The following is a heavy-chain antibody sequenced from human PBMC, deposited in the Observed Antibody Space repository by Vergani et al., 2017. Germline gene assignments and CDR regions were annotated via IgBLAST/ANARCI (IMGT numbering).Heavy chain of an antibody. CDR1: GFTFSNAW. D-gene: IGHD1-26*01. Sequence: EVQLVESGGGLVKPGGSLRLSCAASGFTFSNAWMSWVRQAPGKGLEWVGRIKSKTDGGTTDDAAPVKGRFTISRDDSKNTLYLQRNSLKTEDTAVYYCTTIASYSGYFDYWGQGTLVTVSS. J-gene: IGHJ4*02. V-gene: IGHV3-15*01. CDR2: IKSKTDGGTT. CDR3: TTIASYSGYFDY.